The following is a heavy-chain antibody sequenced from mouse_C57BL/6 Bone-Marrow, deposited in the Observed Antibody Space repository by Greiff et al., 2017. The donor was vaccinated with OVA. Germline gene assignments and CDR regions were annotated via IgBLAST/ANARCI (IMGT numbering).Heavy chain of an antibody. CDR1: GYSITSDY. Sequence: EVKLVESGPGLAKPSQTLSLTCSVTGYSITSDYWNWIRKFPGHKLEYMGYISYSGSTYYNPSLKSRISITRDTSKNQYYLQLNSVTTEDTATYYCARHYSNYVYAMDYWGQGTSVTVSS. V-gene: IGHV3-8*01. J-gene: IGHJ4*01. D-gene: IGHD2-5*01. CDR3: ARHYSNYVYAMDY. CDR2: ISYSGST.